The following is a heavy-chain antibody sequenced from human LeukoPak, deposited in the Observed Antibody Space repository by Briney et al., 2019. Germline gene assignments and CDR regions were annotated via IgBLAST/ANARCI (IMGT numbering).Heavy chain of an antibody. J-gene: IGHJ4*02. Sequence: GASVKVFCKASGGTFNIYAFSWVRQAPGQGLEWMGGFIPIDGAPNYSQKVQGRVAITADTSSDTTFMELRNLTFEDTAVYYCTRAFYAYGRIGNFDYWGQGSLVTVSS. V-gene: IGHV1-69*06. CDR3: TRAFYAYGRIGNFDY. D-gene: IGHD3-10*02. CDR1: GGTFNIYA. CDR2: FIPIDGAP.